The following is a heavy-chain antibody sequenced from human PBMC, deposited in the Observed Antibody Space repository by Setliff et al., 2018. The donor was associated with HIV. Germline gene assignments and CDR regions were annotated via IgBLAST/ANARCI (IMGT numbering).Heavy chain of an antibody. CDR2: INTRKGDA. V-gene: IGHV1-46*01. J-gene: IGHJ4*02. Sequence: ASVKVSCKASGYSFTGHSVHWLRQAPGLGPEWLAVINTRKGDAIVARNFQGRVTLARDTSTNTVYIELISLTSEDTAVYYCARDRVFGVTFPVYCFDTWGQGTRVTVSS. D-gene: IGHD3-3*01. CDR3: ARDRVFGVTFPVYCFDT. CDR1: GYSFTGHS.